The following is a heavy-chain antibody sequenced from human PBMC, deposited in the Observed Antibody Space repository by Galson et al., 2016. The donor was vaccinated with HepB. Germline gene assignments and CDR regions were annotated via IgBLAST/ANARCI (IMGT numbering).Heavy chain of an antibody. CDR1: GGSINSNNYY. CDR3: ASSYCTNGVCHHYYYYGMDV. D-gene: IGHD2-8*01. Sequence: SETLSLTCIVSGGSINSNNYYWGWIRQTPEKGLEWIGAIYYSGTTHYNPSPRSRLTMSVDTSKNQFSLKLRSVTAADTAVYYCASSYCTNGVCHHYYYYGMDVWGRGTLVTVSS. V-gene: IGHV4-39*01. CDR2: IYYSGTT. J-gene: IGHJ6*02.